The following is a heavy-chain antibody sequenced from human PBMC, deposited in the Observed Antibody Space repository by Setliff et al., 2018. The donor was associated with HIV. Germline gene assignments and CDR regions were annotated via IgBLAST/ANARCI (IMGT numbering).Heavy chain of an antibody. Sequence: SETLSLTCAVYGGSFSGYFWSWIRQPPGKGLEWIGYMSYSGSTYYNPSLKSRIIMSVDTSKNQFSLKLSSVTAADTALYYCARSDSYCAGDCYGVDGVDAFVIWGQGTMVTVSS. CDR3: ARSDSYCAGDCYGVDGVDAFVI. V-gene: IGHV4-59*01. D-gene: IGHD2-21*02. J-gene: IGHJ3*02. CDR1: GGSFSGYF. CDR2: MSYSGST.